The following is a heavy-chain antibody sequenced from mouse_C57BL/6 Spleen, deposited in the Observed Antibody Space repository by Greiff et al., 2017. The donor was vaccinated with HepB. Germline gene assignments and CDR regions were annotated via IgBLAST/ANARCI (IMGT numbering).Heavy chain of an antibody. D-gene: IGHD2-2*01. Sequence: EVKLQESGGGLVQPGGSLSLSCAASGFTFTDYYMSWVRQPPGKALEWLGFIRNKANGYTTEYSASVKGRFTISRDNSQSILYLQMNALRAEDSATYYCASSRGLPAWFAYWGQGTLVTVSA. CDR2: IRNKANGYTT. CDR1: GFTFTDYY. J-gene: IGHJ3*01. CDR3: ASSRGLPAWFAY. V-gene: IGHV7-3*01.